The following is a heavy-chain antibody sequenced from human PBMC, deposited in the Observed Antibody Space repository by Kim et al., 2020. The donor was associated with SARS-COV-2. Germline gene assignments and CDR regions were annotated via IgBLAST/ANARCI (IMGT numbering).Heavy chain of an antibody. Sequence: GGSLRLSCAASGFTFSNYGMNWVRQAPGKGLEWVSSISSSSGNIYYADSVKGRFTISRDNAKNSLYLQMNSLRAEDTAVYYCARDATTGVADYWGQGTLVTVSS. CDR3: ARDATTGVADY. V-gene: IGHV3-21*01. J-gene: IGHJ4*02. D-gene: IGHD1-1*01. CDR2: ISSSSGNI. CDR1: GFTFSNYG.